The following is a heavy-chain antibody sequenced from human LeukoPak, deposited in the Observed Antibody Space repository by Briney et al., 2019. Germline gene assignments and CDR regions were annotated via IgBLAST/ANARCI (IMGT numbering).Heavy chain of an antibody. CDR3: ARGASGYSYGYDY. Sequence: GESLKISCKGSGYSFASYRVAWVHQMPGKGLEWMGIIYPGDSDTRYSPSFEGQVTISADKSISTAYLQWSSLKASDTAMYYCARGASGYSYGYDYWGQGTLVTVSS. CDR2: IYPGDSDT. J-gene: IGHJ4*02. D-gene: IGHD5-18*01. CDR1: GYSFASYR. V-gene: IGHV5-51*07.